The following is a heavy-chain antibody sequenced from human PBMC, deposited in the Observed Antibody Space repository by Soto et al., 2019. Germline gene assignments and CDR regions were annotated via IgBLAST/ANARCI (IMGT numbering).Heavy chain of an antibody. J-gene: IGHJ4*02. CDR3: ARYYRGTGRYFFDY. CDR1: GFTFISSF. D-gene: IGHD1-26*01. Sequence: GGSLRLSCVASGFTFISSFMGWIRQAPGKGLEWVANINQDGGVTYYVDSVEGRFTISRDNTKDSLYLQMSSLRGEDTAIHCCARYYRGTGRYFFDYWGQGTPVTVSS. V-gene: IGHV3-7*03. CDR2: INQDGGVT.